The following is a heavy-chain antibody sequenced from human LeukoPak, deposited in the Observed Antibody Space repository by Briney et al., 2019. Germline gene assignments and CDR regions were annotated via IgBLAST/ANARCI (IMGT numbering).Heavy chain of an antibody. Sequence: PGGSLRLSYAASGFNLSTYGMHWVRQAPGRGLDWVAVISNDGSNQYYADSVKGRFTISRDTSKNTLYPQMKSLRPEDTALYYCAKKSIDYDFWSAFDIWGQGTMVTVSS. J-gene: IGHJ3*02. CDR3: AKKSIDYDFWSAFDI. CDR1: GFNLSTYG. CDR2: ISNDGSNQ. V-gene: IGHV3-30*18. D-gene: IGHD3-3*01.